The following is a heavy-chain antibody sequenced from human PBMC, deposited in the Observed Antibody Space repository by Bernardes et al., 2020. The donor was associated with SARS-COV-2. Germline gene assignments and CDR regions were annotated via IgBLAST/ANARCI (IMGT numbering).Heavy chain of an antibody. CDR2: ISAYNGNT. V-gene: IGHV1-18*01. CDR3: ARFFLGCSSTSCYEGEAFDI. Sequence: ASVKVSCKASGYTFTSYGISWVRQAPGQGLEWMGWISAYNGNTNYAQKLQGRVTMTTDTSTSTAYMELRSLRSDDTAVYYCARFFLGCSSTSCYEGEAFDIWGQGTMVTGSS. D-gene: IGHD2-2*01. J-gene: IGHJ3*02. CDR1: GYTFTSYG.